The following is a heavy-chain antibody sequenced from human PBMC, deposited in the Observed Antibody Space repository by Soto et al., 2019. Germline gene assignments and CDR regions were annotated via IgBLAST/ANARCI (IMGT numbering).Heavy chain of an antibody. CDR3: ARRSYDISRGYYYGMDV. D-gene: IGHD3-9*01. CDR1: GGTFSSYA. V-gene: IGHV1-69*06. CDR2: IIPIFGTA. J-gene: IGHJ6*02. Sequence: SVKVSCKASGGTFSSYAISWVRQAPGQGLEWMGGIIPIFGTANYAQKFQGRVTITADKSTSTAYMELSSLRSEDTAVYYCARRSYDISRGYYYGMDVWGQGTTVTVSS.